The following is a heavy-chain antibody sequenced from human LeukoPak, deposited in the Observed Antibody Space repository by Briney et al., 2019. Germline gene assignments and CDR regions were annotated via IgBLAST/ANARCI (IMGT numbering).Heavy chain of an antibody. CDR3: AKDAAGLPDY. Sequence: GGSLRLSCTASGYTFSNYGMHWVRQAPGQGLEWVAVTSYDESQSFYSDSVRGRFTISRDDSENTVYLQMTSLTLEDTAVYYCAKDAAGLPDYWGQGTLVTVSS. D-gene: IGHD2-15*01. CDR1: GYTFSNYG. J-gene: IGHJ4*02. V-gene: IGHV3-30*18. CDR2: TSYDESQS.